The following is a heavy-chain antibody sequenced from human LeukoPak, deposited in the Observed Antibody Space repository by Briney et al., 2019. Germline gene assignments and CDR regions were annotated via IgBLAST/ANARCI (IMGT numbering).Heavy chain of an antibody. CDR1: VYTFTGYY. V-gene: IGHV1-2*02. CDR3: ARSRYFDWLLYPVFDY. Sequence: ASVKVSCKASVYTFTGYYMHWVRQAPGQGLEWIGWINPNSGGTNYAQKFQGRVTMTSDTSISTAYMELSRLRSDDTAVYYCARSRYFDWLLYPVFDYWGQGTLVTVSS. J-gene: IGHJ4*02. CDR2: INPNSGGT. D-gene: IGHD3-9*01.